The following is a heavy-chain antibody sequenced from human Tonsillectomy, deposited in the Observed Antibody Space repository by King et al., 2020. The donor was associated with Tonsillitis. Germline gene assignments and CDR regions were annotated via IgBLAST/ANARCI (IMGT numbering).Heavy chain of an antibody. J-gene: IGHJ6*02. Sequence: VQLVESGAEVKKPGASVKVSCKASGYTFTSYDINWVRQATGQGLEWMGWMNPNSGNTGYAQKFQGRVTMTRNTSISTAYMELSSLRYEDTAVYYCARDIVVVPADYYYYGMDVWGQGTTVTVSS. D-gene: IGHD2-2*01. V-gene: IGHV1-8*01. CDR2: MNPNSGNT. CDR1: GYTFTSYD. CDR3: ARDIVVVPADYYYYGMDV.